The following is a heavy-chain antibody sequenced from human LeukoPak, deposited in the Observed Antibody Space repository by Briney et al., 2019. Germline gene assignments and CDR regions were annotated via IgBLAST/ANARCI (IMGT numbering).Heavy chain of an antibody. CDR3: GREIPGGTTSLDC. CDR2: IKEDGSDK. Sequence: GGPLRLSCAASGFTFSNYWMSWVPEAPGKAREGVANIKEDGSDKNYVDSVRGRYTISRDNAKNALHLQMNSLRAEDTAVYYCGREIPGGTTSLDCWGQGPVVTVSS. D-gene: IGHD1-7*01. V-gene: IGHV3-7*04. J-gene: IGHJ4*02. CDR1: GFTFSNYW.